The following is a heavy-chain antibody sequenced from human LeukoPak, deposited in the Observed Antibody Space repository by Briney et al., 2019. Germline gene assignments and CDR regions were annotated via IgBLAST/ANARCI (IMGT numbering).Heavy chain of an antibody. V-gene: IGHV5-51*01. J-gene: IGHJ4*02. Sequence: GESLKISCKGSGYSFTSYWIGWVRQMPGKGLEWMGIIYPGDSDTRYSPPFQGQVTISADKSISTAYLQWSSLKASDTAMYYCASHTYYYDSSGPFDYWGQGTLVTVSS. D-gene: IGHD3-22*01. CDR1: GYSFTSYW. CDR2: IYPGDSDT. CDR3: ASHTYYYDSSGPFDY.